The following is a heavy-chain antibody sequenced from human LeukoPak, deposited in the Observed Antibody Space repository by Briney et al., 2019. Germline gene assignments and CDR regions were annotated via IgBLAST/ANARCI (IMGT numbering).Heavy chain of an antibody. J-gene: IGHJ1*01. D-gene: IGHD2-21*02. CDR3: ARDFGGGDEREYFQH. V-gene: IGHV3-7*01. Sequence: PGGSLRLSCAASGFTFTYYWMSWVRQAPGKGLEWVANINQDDTQKYYVDSVKGRFAISKDNAKNSLYLQMNSLRVEDTAVYYCARDFGGGDEREYFQHWGQGTLVTVSS. CDR1: GFTFTYYW. CDR2: INQDDTQK.